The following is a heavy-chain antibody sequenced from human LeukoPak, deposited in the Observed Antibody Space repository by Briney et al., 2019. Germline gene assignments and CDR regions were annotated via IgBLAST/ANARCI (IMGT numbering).Heavy chain of an antibody. CDR2: IWYDGSNK. D-gene: IGHD2-2*01. J-gene: IGHJ4*02. Sequence: GGSLRLSCAASGFTFSSYGMHWVRQAPGKGLEWVAVIWYDGSNKYYADSVKGRFTISRDNSKNTLYLQMNSLRAEDTAVYYCARDLVPAAIAVGYWGQGTLVTVYS. V-gene: IGHV3-33*01. CDR1: GFTFSSYG. CDR3: ARDLVPAAIAVGY.